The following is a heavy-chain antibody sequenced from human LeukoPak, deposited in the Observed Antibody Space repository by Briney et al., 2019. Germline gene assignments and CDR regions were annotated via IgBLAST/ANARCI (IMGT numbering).Heavy chain of an antibody. D-gene: IGHD6-6*01. CDR2: IYSGGST. J-gene: IGHJ6*02. Sequence: PGGPLRLSCAASGFTVSSNYMSWVRQAPGKGLEWVSVIYSGGSTYYADSVKGRFTISRDNSKNTLYLQMNSLRAEDTAVYYCARATPRAQYSSSALPNYYYYYGMDVWGQGTTVTVSS. CDR1: GFTVSSNY. CDR3: ARATPRAQYSSSALPNYYYYYGMDV. V-gene: IGHV3-53*01.